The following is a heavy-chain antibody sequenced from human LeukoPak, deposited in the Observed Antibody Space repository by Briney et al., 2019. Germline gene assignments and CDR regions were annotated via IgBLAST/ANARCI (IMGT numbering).Heavy chain of an antibody. CDR3: ARELESEISWLQLRWFDP. D-gene: IGHD5-24*01. CDR2: IYYSGST. V-gene: IGHV4-30-4*01. J-gene: IGHJ5*02. Sequence: PSQTLSLTCTVSGGSISSGDYYWSWIRQPPGKGLEWIGYIYYSGSTYYNPSLKSRVTISVDTSKNQFSLKLSSVTAADTAVYYCARELESEISWLQLRWFDPWGQGTLVTVSS. CDR1: GGSISSGDYY.